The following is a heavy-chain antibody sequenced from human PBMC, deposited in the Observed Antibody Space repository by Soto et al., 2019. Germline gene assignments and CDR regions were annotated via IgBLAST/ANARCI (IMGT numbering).Heavy chain of an antibody. Sequence: QMQLQESGPGLVKPSGTLSLTCTVSGVSINSANWWTWVRQSPGKGLEWIGEIYHSGSTNFNPSLKRLVPISVDNSNNQFYLELTSVTAADTAVYYCARYCGGGSCYLGAFDIWGQGTMVTVSS. CDR1: GVSINSANW. CDR2: IYHSGST. CDR3: ARYCGGGSCYLGAFDI. J-gene: IGHJ3*02. V-gene: IGHV4-4*02. D-gene: IGHD2-15*01.